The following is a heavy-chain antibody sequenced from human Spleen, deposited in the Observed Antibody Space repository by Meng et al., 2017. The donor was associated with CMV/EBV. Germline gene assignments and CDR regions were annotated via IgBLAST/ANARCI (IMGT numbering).Heavy chain of an antibody. CDR2: IRSKFNNYAT. J-gene: IGHJ4*02. CDR3: SRADNSWAEY. V-gene: IGHV3-73*01. CDR1: GFTFSESS. D-gene: IGHD6-13*01. Sequence: GGSLKISCAASGFTFSESSMHWVRQASGKGLEWIGRIRSKFNNYATSYGASLKGRFTISRDDSKNVTFLQVNSQKIEDTAVYYCSRADNSWAEYWGQGTPVTVSS.